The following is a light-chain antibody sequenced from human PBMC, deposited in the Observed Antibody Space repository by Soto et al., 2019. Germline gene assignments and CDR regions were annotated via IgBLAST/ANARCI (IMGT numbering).Light chain of an antibody. CDR1: SSDVGGYNY. J-gene: IGLJ3*02. CDR2: DVS. Sequence: QSALTQPSSVSGSPGQSVTISCTGTSSDVGGYNYVSWYQQHPGKAPKLMIYDVSKRPSGVPDRFSGSKSGNTASLTISGLQAEDEADYYCCSYTSSSTLAFGGGTKLTVL. CDR3: CSYTSSSTLA. V-gene: IGLV2-11*01.